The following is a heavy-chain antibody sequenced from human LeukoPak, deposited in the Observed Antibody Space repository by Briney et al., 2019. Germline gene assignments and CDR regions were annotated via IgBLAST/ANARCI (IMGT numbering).Heavy chain of an antibody. CDR3: AREVPGVMVAFDL. Sequence: PSETLSLTCTVSGDSISSNSHYWGWIRQPPGKGLEWIGTLYYSGSTYYSPSLDSRVTISVDTSKNQLSLRLTSLTAADTAVYYCAREVPGVMVAFDLWGQGTMVTVSP. V-gene: IGHV4-39*01. CDR2: LYYSGST. J-gene: IGHJ3*01. CDR1: GDSISSNSHY. D-gene: IGHD2-8*01.